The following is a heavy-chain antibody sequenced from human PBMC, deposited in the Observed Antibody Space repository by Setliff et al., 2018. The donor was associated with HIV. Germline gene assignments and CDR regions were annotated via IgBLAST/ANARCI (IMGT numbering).Heavy chain of an antibody. CDR3: ARRGNLLEGRQLDS. Sequence: GGSLRLSCAVSGFTFEDYGMSWVRQAPGKGLEWVSSISGSGDSTYYADFVEGRFTISRDNSENTLYLQMNSLRAEDTALYFCARRGNLLEGRQLDSWGQGTLVTVSS. CDR2: ISGSGDST. D-gene: IGHD1-1*01. J-gene: IGHJ4*02. CDR1: GFTFEDYG. V-gene: IGHV3-23*01.